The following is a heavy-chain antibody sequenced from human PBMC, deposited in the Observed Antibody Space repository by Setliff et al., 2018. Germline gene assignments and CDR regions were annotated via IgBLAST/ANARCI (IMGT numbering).Heavy chain of an antibody. V-gene: IGHV4-39*01. Sequence: SETLSLTCTVSGGSISSSDFYWGWIRQPPGKGLEWIGSIYYSGTTYYNPSLKSPVTISIDTSKNQFSLKLSSVTAADTAIYYCARTGTYRYFDYWGQGTQVTVSS. CDR2: IYYSGTT. CDR1: GGSISSSDFY. D-gene: IGHD1-1*01. CDR3: ARTGTYRYFDY. J-gene: IGHJ4*02.